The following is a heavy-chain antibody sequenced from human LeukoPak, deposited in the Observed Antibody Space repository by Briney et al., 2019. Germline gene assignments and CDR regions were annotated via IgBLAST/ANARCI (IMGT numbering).Heavy chain of an antibody. CDR1: GLTFSSYS. V-gene: IGHV3-48*02. J-gene: IGHJ4*02. CDR2: ISSSSKTI. D-gene: IGHD3-22*01. CDR3: ARDFTMKVGLFDY. Sequence: GGSLRLSCAASGLTFSSYSVHCVRQAPGKGLEWVSYISSSSKTIYYADSVKGRFTISRDNDKNSLYLQMNSLRDEDTAVYYCARDFTMKVGLFDYWGRGTLVTVSS.